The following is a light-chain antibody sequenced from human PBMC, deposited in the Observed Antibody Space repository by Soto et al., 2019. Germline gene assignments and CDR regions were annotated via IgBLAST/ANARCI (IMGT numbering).Light chain of an antibody. CDR1: QSVSSN. V-gene: IGKV3-15*01. CDR3: QQYNIWPLT. Sequence: EMVMTQSPSTLSVSPGERSTLSCRASQSVSSNLAWYQQKPGQAPRLLIVGASTRATGIPARFSASGSGTDFTLTISSLQSEDFAVYFCQQYNIWPLTFGGGTKV. J-gene: IGKJ4*01. CDR2: GAS.